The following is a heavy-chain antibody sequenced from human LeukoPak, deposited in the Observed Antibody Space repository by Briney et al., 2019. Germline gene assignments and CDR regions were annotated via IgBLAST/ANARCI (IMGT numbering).Heavy chain of an antibody. CDR1: GFTFSSYS. D-gene: IGHD4-17*01. J-gene: IGHJ6*04. V-gene: IGHV3-21*01. CDR2: ISSSSSYI. Sequence: GGSLRLSCAASGFTFSSYSMNWVRQAPGKGLEWVSSISSSSSYIYYADSVKGRFTISRDNAKNSLYLQMNSLRAEDTAVYYCARDEVDDYGDYWPSDVWGKGTTVTVSS. CDR3: ARDEVDDYGDYWPSDV.